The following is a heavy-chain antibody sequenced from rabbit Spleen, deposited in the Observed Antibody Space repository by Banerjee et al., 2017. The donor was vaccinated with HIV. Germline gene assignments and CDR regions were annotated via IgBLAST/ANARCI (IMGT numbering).Heavy chain of an antibody. J-gene: IGHJ2*01. CDR3: ARSIDTGAVYGFDP. Sequence: QSLEESGGDLVKPGASLTLTCTASGFSFSSSYWICWVREAPGKGLEWIACIYTGSSGSTYYASWAKGRFTISKTSSTTVTLQMTSLTTADTATYFCARSIDTGAVYGFDPWGPGTLVT. V-gene: IGHV1S40*01. CDR2: IYTGSSGST. CDR1: GFSFSSSYW. D-gene: IGHD7-1*01.